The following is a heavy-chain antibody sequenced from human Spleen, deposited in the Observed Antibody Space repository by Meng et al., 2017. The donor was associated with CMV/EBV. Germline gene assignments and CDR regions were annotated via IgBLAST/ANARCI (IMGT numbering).Heavy chain of an antibody. Sequence: GGSLRLSCAASRLNFDDYAVHWVRQAPVKGLEWVSLIFWKGSDCFGDSVKGRFSISRENRKNPLYLQMNSLRPEDTALYYCTFPRLGVVYWGQGTLVTVSS. CDR3: TFPRLGVVY. J-gene: IGHJ4*02. D-gene: IGHD3-3*01. CDR2: IFWKGSD. V-gene: IGHV3-43D*03. CDR1: RLNFDDYA.